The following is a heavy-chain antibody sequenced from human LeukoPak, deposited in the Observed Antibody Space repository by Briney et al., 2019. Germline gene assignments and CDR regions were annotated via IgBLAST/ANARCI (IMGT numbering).Heavy chain of an antibody. CDR2: INHSGYT. CDR3: TRMTSGHDY. V-gene: IGHV4-34*01. CDR1: GVSFDDHY. J-gene: IGHJ4*02. Sequence: SGTLSLTCAVSGVSFDDHYWAWVRQTPGKGLEWIGEINHSGYTNDSPSLKSRVTLSIDTSRKQFSLNLRSVTVADAGIYYCTRMTSGHDYWGQGTLVTVSS. D-gene: IGHD4-11*01.